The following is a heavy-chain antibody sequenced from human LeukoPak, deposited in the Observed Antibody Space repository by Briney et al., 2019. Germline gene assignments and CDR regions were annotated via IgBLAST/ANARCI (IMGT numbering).Heavy chain of an antibody. CDR2: ISWNSGSI. Sequence: PGGSLRLSCAVSGFTFSTYAMHWVRQAPGKGLEWVSGISWNSGSIGYADSVKGRFTISRDNAKNSLYLQMNSLRAEDTALYYCAKDIGSSWVSFDYWGQGTLVTVSS. CDR1: GFTFSTYA. V-gene: IGHV3-9*01. CDR3: AKDIGSSWVSFDY. J-gene: IGHJ4*02. D-gene: IGHD6-13*01.